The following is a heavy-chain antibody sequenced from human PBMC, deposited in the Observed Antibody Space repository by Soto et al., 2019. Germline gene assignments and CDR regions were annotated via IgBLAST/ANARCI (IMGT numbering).Heavy chain of an antibody. D-gene: IGHD3-10*01. V-gene: IGHV4-30-4*01. CDR1: GGSISSGDYY. Sequence: ASETLSLTCTVSGGSISSGDYYWSWIRQPPGKGLEWIGYIYYSGSTYYNPSLKSRVTISVDTSKNQFSLKLSSVTAADTAVYYCARGPLWFGESDQIDYGMDVWGQGTTVTVSS. CDR2: IYYSGST. J-gene: IGHJ6*02. CDR3: ARGPLWFGESDQIDYGMDV.